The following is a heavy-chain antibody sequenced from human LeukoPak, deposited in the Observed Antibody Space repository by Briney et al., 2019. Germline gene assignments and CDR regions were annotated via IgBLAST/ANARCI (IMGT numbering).Heavy chain of an antibody. D-gene: IGHD2-2*01. V-gene: IGHV5-10-1*01. CDR1: GYSFTSYW. J-gene: IGHJ4*02. CDR3: ARDSHCSSTSCHFDY. CDR2: IDPSDSYT. Sequence: GESLKISCKGSGYSFTSYWISWVRQMPGKGLEWMGRIDPSDSYTNYSPSFQGHVTFSADKSISTAYLQWSSLKASDTAMYYCARDSHCSSTSCHFDYWGQGTLVTVSS.